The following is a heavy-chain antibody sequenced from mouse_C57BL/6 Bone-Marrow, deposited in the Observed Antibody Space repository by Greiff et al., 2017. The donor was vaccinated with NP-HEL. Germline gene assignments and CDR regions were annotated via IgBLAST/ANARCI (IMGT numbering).Heavy chain of an antibody. Sequence: QVQLKESGAELARPGASVKLSCKASGYTFTSYGISWVKQRTGQGLEWIGEIYPRSGNTYYNEKFKGKATLTADKSSSTAYMELRSLTSEDSAVYFCARGTGYYFDYWGQGTTLTVSS. CDR3: ARGTGYYFDY. J-gene: IGHJ2*01. CDR2: IYPRSGNT. CDR1: GYTFTSYG. V-gene: IGHV1-81*01. D-gene: IGHD1-2*01.